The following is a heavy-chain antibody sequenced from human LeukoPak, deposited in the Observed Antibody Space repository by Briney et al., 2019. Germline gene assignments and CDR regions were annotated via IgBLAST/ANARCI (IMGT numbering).Heavy chain of an antibody. CDR2: ISDSGTST. J-gene: IGHJ4*02. CDR1: GFTFSSYA. D-gene: IGHD3-10*01. CDR3: AKGVSGYGSGRPFDY. Sequence: GGSLRLSCAASGFTFSSYAMIWVRQAPGKGLEWVSLISDSGTSTYYPDSVKGRFTISRDNSKNTVYLQMNSLRAEDTAVYYCAKGVSGYGSGRPFDYWGQGTLVTASS. V-gene: IGHV3-23*01.